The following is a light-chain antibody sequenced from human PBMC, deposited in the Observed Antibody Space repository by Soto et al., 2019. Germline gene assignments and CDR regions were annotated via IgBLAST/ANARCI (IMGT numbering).Light chain of an antibody. V-gene: IGKV3-15*01. CDR1: QSILNN. CDR2: AAS. Sequence: EIVMTQSPDTLSVSPGERATLSCRASQSILNNLAWYQQKPGQAPRLLIYAASRRATGMPARFSGSGSGTEFTLTISRLPYEDLEIYYRQQYNKWPITFGQGTRLEIK. J-gene: IGKJ5*01. CDR3: QQYNKWPIT.